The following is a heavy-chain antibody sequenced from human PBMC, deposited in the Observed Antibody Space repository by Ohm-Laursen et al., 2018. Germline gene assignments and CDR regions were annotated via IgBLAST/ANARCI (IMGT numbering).Heavy chain of an antibody. CDR1: GFTFSDCG. Sequence: SLRLSCSAFGFTFSDCGMHWVRQTPGKGLEWVAVFSYDGSDKHSADSVKGRFTISRDNSKNTLYLQMNSLRAEDTAVYYCSKDSSGSGGDSDYWGQGTLVTVSS. CDR3: SKDSSGSGGDSDY. CDR2: FSYDGSDK. V-gene: IGHV3-33*05. D-gene: IGHD3-10*01. J-gene: IGHJ4*02.